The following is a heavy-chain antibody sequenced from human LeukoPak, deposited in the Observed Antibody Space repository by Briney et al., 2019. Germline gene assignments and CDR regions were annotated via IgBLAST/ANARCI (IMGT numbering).Heavy chain of an antibody. D-gene: IGHD2-15*01. J-gene: IGHJ4*02. Sequence: SETLSLTCTVSGGSMRTFYWSWIRQPPGKGLEWIGNIYHSGSTNYNPSLKSRVTISIDTSKNQFSLKLRSVSAADTAVYYCARGPGYCSGGSCTRFDYWGQGTLVTASS. V-gene: IGHV4-59*01. CDR1: GGSMRTFY. CDR2: IYHSGST. CDR3: ARGPGYCSGGSCTRFDY.